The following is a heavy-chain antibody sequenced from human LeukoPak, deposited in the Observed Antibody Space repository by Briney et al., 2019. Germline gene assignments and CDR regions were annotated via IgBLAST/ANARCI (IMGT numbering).Heavy chain of an antibody. Sequence: PSETLSLTCAVYGGSFSGYYWSWIRQPPGKGLEWIGEINHSGSTNYNPSLKSRVTISVDTSKNQFSLKLSSVTAADTAVYYCARDQRLGDYFDWLLSNEPFDYWGQGTLVTVSS. CDR3: ARDQRLGDYFDWLLSNEPFDY. J-gene: IGHJ4*02. V-gene: IGHV4-34*01. D-gene: IGHD3-9*01. CDR2: INHSGST. CDR1: GGSFSGYY.